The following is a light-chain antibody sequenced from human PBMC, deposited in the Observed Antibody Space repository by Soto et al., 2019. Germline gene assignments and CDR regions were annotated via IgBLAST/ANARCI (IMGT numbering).Light chain of an antibody. CDR3: HQYGSSPWT. J-gene: IGKJ1*01. CDR1: QSLSSSY. CDR2: GAS. Sequence: EFVLTQSPGTLSLSPGERATLSCRASQSLSSSYLAWYQQKPGQAPRLLIYGASSRATGIPDRFSGSGSGTDFTLTISRLEPEEFAVYYWHQYGSSPWTFGQGPKVEIK. V-gene: IGKV3-20*01.